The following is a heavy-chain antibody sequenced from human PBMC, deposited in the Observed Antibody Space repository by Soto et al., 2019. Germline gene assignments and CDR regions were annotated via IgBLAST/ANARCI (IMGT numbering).Heavy chain of an antibody. CDR2: TNGLGGTT. Sequence: EVHLVESGGGVMQPGGSLRLSCAGSGFTFSTYTMTWVRQAPRKGLEWVSPTNGLGGTTYYGDSVRGRFTASRDNSKRTLYLQMTSLRAEDTAVYYFARDTHYCGAGSYHFDLWGQGTLVTGSS. CDR1: GFTFSTYT. V-gene: IGHV3-23*04. D-gene: IGHD3-10*01. J-gene: IGHJ1*01. CDR3: ARDTHYCGAGSYHFDL.